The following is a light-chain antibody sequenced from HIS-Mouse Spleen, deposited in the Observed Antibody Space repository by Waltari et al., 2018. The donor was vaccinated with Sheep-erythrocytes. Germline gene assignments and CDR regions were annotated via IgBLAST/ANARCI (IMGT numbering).Light chain of an antibody. J-gene: IGLJ3*02. CDR2: EVS. CDR1: SSDVGGFNY. V-gene: IGLV2-14*01. CDR3: SSYAGSNNWV. Sequence: QSALTQPASVSGSPGPATTIPFTGTSSDVGGFNYVSWYQQHPGKAPKLMIYEVSNRPSGVSNRFSGSKSGNTASLTISGLQAEDEADYYCSSYAGSNNWVFGGGTKLTVL.